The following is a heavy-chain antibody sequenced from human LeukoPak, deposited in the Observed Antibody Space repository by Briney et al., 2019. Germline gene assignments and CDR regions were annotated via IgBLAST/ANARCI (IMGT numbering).Heavy chain of an antibody. CDR2: MHYSGDS. Sequence: ASETLSLTCTVSGNSISSFFWSWIRQPPGKGLEWIGSMHYSGDSKYNPSLRSRVSLSIDTSKQQFSLRLSSVTAADTAVYYCARDLELERNRWNYFESWGQGALVTVSS. V-gene: IGHV4-59*01. J-gene: IGHJ4*02. CDR3: ARDLELERNRWNYFES. D-gene: IGHD1-1*01. CDR1: GNSISSFF.